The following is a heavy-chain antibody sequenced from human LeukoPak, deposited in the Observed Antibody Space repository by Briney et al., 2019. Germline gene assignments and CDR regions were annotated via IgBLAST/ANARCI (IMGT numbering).Heavy chain of an antibody. CDR3: ATAYSDYVWGSYEAFDI. J-gene: IGHJ3*02. Sequence: GSLKLSCAASGFTVSSNYMSWVRQAPGKGLEGVSVIYSGGSTYYADSVKGRFTISRDNSKNTLYLQMNSLRAEDTAVYYCATAYSDYVWGSYEAFDIWGQGTMVTVSS. V-gene: IGHV3-66*01. CDR2: IYSGGST. D-gene: IGHD3-16*01. CDR1: GFTVSSNY.